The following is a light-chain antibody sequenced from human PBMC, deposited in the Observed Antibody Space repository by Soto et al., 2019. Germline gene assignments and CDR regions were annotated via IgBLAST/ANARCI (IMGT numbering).Light chain of an antibody. J-gene: IGLJ1*01. Sequence: QSVLTQPPSASGSPGQSVTISCTGTSSDVGGYNYVSWYQQHPGKAPKLMIYEVSKRPSGVPDRFSGSKSGNTASLTVSGLQAEDEADYYCSSYAGRNNYVFGSGTKVPVL. V-gene: IGLV2-8*01. CDR1: SSDVGGYNY. CDR2: EVS. CDR3: SSYAGRNNYV.